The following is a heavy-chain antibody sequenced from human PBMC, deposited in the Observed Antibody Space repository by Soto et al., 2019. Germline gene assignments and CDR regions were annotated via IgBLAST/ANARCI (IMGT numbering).Heavy chain of an antibody. J-gene: IGHJ4*02. CDR2: ISAYNGNT. CDR1: GYTFTSYG. D-gene: IGHD3-9*01. CDR3: ARDQGYDILTGYSLY. V-gene: IGHV1-18*01. Sequence: GASVKVSCKASGYTFTSYGISWVRQAPGQGLEWMGWISAYNGNTNYAQKLQGRVTMTTDTSTSTAYMELRSLRPDDTAVYYCARDQGYDILTGYSLYWGQGTLVTVSS.